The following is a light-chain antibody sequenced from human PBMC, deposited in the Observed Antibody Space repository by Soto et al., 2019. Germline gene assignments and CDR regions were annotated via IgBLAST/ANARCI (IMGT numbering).Light chain of an antibody. V-gene: IGKV3D-20*02. CDR2: GGS. CDR1: QRASRQY. Sequence: PWERATLYCRASQRASRQYLSWYQQRSDKPPRLLIYGGSMRADGIPDRFSGSGSGSEFTLTINRLEPEDFAVYYCQQRSKWLTFGQGTRLEI. J-gene: IGKJ5*01. CDR3: QQRSKWLT.